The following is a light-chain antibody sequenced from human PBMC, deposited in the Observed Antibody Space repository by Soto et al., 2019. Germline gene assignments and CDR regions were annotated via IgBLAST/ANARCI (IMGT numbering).Light chain of an antibody. Sequence: IVLTQSPGTLSLSPGERATLSCRASQSVSSSFLAWYQQKPGQAPRLLIYGASSRATGIPDRFSGSGSGTDFTLTISRLEPEDVAVYYCQQYGSSPLTVGGGTKVEIK. CDR2: GAS. J-gene: IGKJ4*01. V-gene: IGKV3-20*01. CDR3: QQYGSSPLT. CDR1: QSVSSSF.